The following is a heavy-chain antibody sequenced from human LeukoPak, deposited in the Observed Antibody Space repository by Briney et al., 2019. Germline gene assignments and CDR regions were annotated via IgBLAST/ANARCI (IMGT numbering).Heavy chain of an antibody. D-gene: IGHD1-7*01. J-gene: IGHJ6*03. V-gene: IGHV1-18*01. CDR3: ARDNWNFGLPDYYYYYMDV. CDR2: ISAYNGNT. CDR1: GYTFTSYG. Sequence: ASVKVSCKASGYTFTSYGISWVRQAPGQGVEGMGWISAYNGNTNYAQRLQGRVTMTTDTSTSTAYMELRSLRSDDTAVYYCARDNWNFGLPDYYYYYMDVWGKGTTVTVSS.